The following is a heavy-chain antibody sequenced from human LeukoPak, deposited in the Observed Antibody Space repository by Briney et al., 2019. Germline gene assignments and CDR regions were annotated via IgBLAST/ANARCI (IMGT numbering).Heavy chain of an antibody. CDR1: AFTFSSYV. Sequence: GGSLRLSCAASAFTFSSYVMSWVRQAPGKGLEWVSGINRDGSSTDYLDSVKGRFTISRDNARNTLYLQMNSLRAEDTAVYYCARVPYVFDLWGQGTMVTVSS. J-gene: IGHJ3*01. CDR3: ARVPYVFDL. V-gene: IGHV3-74*01. CDR2: INRDGSST.